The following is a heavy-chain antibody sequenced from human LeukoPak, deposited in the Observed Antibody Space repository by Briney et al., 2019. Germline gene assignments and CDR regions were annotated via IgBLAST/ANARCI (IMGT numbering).Heavy chain of an antibody. CDR2: ISAYSGNT. CDR1: GYTFTSYD. D-gene: IGHD6-13*01. V-gene: IGHV1-18*01. Sequence: ASVKVSCKASGYTFTSYDISWVRQAPGQGLECMGWISAYSGNTNFAQKLQGRVTMTTDTSTNTAYMELRSLRSDDTAVYYCARAGKAPFDYWGQGTLVTVSS. J-gene: IGHJ4*02. CDR3: ARAGKAPFDY.